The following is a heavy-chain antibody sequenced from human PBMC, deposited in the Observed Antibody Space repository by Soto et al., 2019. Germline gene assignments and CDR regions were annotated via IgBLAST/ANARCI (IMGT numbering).Heavy chain of an antibody. CDR1: GFTFSSYA. J-gene: IGHJ5*02. V-gene: IGHV3-23*01. CDR2: ISGSGGST. CDR3: AKGAPQGGIRGDRNNWFDP. D-gene: IGHD3-16*01. Sequence: GGSLRLSCAASGFTFSSYAMSWVRQAPGKGLEWVSAISGSGGSTYYADSVKGRFTISRDNSKNTLYLQMNSLRAEDTAVYYCAKGAPQGGIRGDRNNWFDPWGQGTLVTVSS.